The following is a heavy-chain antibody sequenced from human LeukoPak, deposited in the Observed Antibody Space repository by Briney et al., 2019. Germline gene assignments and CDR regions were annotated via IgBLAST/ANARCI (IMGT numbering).Heavy chain of an antibody. V-gene: IGHV3-21*04. CDR2: ISSSSYI. Sequence: GGSLRLSCAASGFTFSSYSMNWVRQAPGKGLEWVPSISSSSYIYYADSVKGRFTISRDNSKNTLYLQMNSLRAEDTAVYYCAKGPSGWSPGAFDIWGQGTMVTVSS. CDR1: GFTFSSYS. D-gene: IGHD6-19*01. J-gene: IGHJ3*02. CDR3: AKGPSGWSPGAFDI.